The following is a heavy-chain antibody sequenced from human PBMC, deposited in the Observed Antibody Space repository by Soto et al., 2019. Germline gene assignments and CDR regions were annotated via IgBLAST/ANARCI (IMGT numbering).Heavy chain of an antibody. Sequence: PSETLSLTCTVSGGSVSSGSYYWSWIRQPPGKGLEWIGYIYYSGSTNYNPSLKSRVTITVDTSKNHFSLKLSSVTAADTAVYYCARDRERDYYYYGMDVWGQGTTVTVSS. J-gene: IGHJ6*02. V-gene: IGHV4-61*03. CDR1: GGSVSSGSYY. D-gene: IGHD1-26*01. CDR3: ARDRERDYYYYGMDV. CDR2: IYYSGST.